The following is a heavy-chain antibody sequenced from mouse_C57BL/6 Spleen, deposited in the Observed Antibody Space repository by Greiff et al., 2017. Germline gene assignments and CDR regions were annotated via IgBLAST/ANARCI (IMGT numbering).Heavy chain of an antibody. CDR2: ISYDGSN. Sequence: EVQLQQSGPGLVKPSQSLSLTCSVTGYSITSGYYWNWIRQFPGNKLEWMGYISYDGSNNYNPSLKNRISITRDTSKNQFFLKLNSVTTEDTATYCGAREVDGYYFDYWGQGTTLTVSS. J-gene: IGHJ2*01. CDR1: GYSITSGYY. V-gene: IGHV3-6*01. CDR3: AREVDGYYFDY. D-gene: IGHD2-3*01.